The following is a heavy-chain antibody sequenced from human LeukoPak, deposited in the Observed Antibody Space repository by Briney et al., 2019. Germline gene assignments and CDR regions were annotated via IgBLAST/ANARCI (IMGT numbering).Heavy chain of an antibody. Sequence: ASVKVSCKASGYTFTTYAMHWVRQAPGQRLEWMGWINTGNGYTKYSQNFQGRVTITRDTSASTAYMELSSLKSEDTAVYYCARGIAVAYFDYWGQGTLVTVSS. D-gene: IGHD6-19*01. V-gene: IGHV1-3*04. CDR2: INTGNGYT. J-gene: IGHJ4*02. CDR1: GYTFTTYA. CDR3: ARGIAVAYFDY.